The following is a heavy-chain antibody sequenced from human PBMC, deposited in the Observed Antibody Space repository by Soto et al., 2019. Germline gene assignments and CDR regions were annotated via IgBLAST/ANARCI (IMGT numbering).Heavy chain of an antibody. D-gene: IGHD2-2*01. CDR3: AKGQHCSSTSCYFYYYGMDV. CDR1: GFTFSSYG. CDR2: ISYDGSNK. Sequence: QVQLLESGGGVVQPGRSLRLSCAASGFTFSSYGMHWVRQAPGKGLEWVAVISYDGSNKYYADSVKGRFTISRDNSKNTLYLQMNSLRAEDTAVYYCAKGQHCSSTSCYFYYYGMDVWGQGTTVTVSS. J-gene: IGHJ6*02. V-gene: IGHV3-30*18.